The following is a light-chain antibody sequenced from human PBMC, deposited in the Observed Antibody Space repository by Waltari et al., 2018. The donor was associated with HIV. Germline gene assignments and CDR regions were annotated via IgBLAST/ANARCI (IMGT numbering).Light chain of an antibody. CDR1: QSISRSA. CDR3: QQYCTSPWT. V-gene: IGKV3-20*01. CDR2: GAS. J-gene: IGKJ1*01. Sequence: EIVLTQSPGTLSLSPGERATLFCMAIQSISRSALAWYQQTPGQAHRLLIYGASSRATDIPDRFTGSGSGTDFTLTISRLEPEDFVIYYCQQYCTSPWTFGQGTKVEIK.